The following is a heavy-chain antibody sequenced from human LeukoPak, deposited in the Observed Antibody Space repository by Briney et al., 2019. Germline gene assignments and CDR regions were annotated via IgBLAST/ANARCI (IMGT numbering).Heavy chain of an antibody. D-gene: IGHD6-19*01. CDR3: ARHTSIAVAGPAALFAFDI. CDR1: GGSISSYY. CDR2: IYYSGST. V-gene: IGHV4-59*08. J-gene: IGHJ3*02. Sequence: SETLSLTCTVSGGSISSYYWSWIRQPPGKGLEWIGYIYYSGSTNYNPSLKSRVTISVDTSKNQLSLKLSSVTAADTAVYYCARHTSIAVAGPAALFAFDIWGQGTMVTVSS.